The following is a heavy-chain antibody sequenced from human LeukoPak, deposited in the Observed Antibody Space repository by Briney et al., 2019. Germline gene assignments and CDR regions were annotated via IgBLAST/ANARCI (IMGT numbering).Heavy chain of an antibody. CDR1: EFTFSTYG. V-gene: IGHV3-33*03. Sequence: GGSLRLSCAASEFTFSTYGMHWVRQAPGKGLEWVAVIWYDGNNEFYLDSVKGRFTISRDNSKNTLYLQMNSLRAEDTAVYYCAKGSGWYIRRGYYFDYWGQGPLVTVSS. D-gene: IGHD6-19*01. CDR2: IWYDGNNE. J-gene: IGHJ4*02. CDR3: AKGSGWYIRRGYYFDY.